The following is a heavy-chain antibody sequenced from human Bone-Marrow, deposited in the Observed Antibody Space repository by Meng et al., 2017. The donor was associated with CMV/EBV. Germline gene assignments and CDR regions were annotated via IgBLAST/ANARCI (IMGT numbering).Heavy chain of an antibody. CDR3: ARGDFWSGYYTGRLFDY. J-gene: IGHJ4*02. D-gene: IGHD3-3*01. CDR2: INHSGST. CDR1: GGSFSGYY. V-gene: IGHV4-34*01. Sequence: GSLRLSCAVYGGSFSGYYWSWSRQPPGKGLEWIGEINHSGSTNYNPSLKSRVTISVDTSKNQFSLKLSSVTAADTAVYYCARGDFWSGYYTGRLFDYWGQGTLVTVSS.